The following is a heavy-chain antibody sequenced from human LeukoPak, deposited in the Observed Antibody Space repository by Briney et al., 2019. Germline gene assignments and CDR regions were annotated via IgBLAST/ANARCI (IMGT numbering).Heavy chain of an antibody. J-gene: IGHJ4*02. V-gene: IGHV3-74*01. Sequence: GGSLRLSCAASGFTFTNHWMHWVRQAPGKGLVWVSHIRPDGRETNHADSVKGRFTISRDNAKNTLYLQMNSLGAEDTAVYYCARVARGRMANRYYFDYWGQGTLVTVYS. CDR1: GFTFTNHW. CDR2: IRPDGRET. CDR3: ARVARGRMANRYYFDY. D-gene: IGHD3-16*01.